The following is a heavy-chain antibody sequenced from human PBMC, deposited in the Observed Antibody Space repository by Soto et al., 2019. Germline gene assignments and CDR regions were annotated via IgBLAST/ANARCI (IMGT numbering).Heavy chain of an antibody. CDR1: GFTFSSYA. V-gene: IGHV3-30-3*01. D-gene: IGHD6-13*01. CDR2: ISYDGSNE. Sequence: QVQLVESGGGVVQPGRSLRLSCAASGFTFSSYAMHWVRQAPGKGLEWVAVISYDGSNEYYADSVKGRFTISRDNSKNTLYLQMNSLRGEDTAVYDCASGPIPPPTAAAQVRNYYYYYGMDVWGKGTTVTVSS. J-gene: IGHJ6*04. CDR3: ASGPIPPPTAAAQVRNYYYYYGMDV.